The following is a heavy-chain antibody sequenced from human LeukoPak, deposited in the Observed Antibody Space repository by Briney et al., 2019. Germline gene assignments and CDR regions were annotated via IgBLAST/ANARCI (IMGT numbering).Heavy chain of an antibody. Sequence: SETLSLTCAVYGGSFSGYYWTWIRQPPGKGLEWIGEVNHFESISYNPSLKGRATISADTSKNQLSLKLSSVSAADTAVYYCARGNRQLAYYGSGSRLPYDSWGQGTLVTVSS. J-gene: IGHJ4*02. V-gene: IGHV4-34*01. CDR1: GGSFSGYY. D-gene: IGHD3-10*01. CDR3: ARGNRQLAYYGSGSRLPYDS. CDR2: VNHFESI.